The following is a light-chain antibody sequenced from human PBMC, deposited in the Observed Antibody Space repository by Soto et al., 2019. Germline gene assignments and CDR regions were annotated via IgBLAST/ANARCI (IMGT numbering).Light chain of an antibody. CDR2: TAS. CDR3: QQSFDSPLT. Sequence: QMTQSPSSLSASVGDTVSITCRASRNIGTYVNWNQQEPGKVPRPLSYTASNLQGGPPSSFSGRGSGTDFTLTISGVQREDCATYYCQQSFDSPLTFGQGTLLE. CDR1: RNIGTY. J-gene: IGKJ5*01. V-gene: IGKV1-39*01.